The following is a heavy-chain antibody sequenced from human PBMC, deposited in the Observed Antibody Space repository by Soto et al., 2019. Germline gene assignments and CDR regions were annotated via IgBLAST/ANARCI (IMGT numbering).Heavy chain of an antibody. CDR3: TRDSGWFDP. D-gene: IGHD7-27*01. Sequence: PSETLSLTCTVSGGSIRVTDYFWGWIRQPPGKALEWIASIYHSGSTYYNPSLKSRVTMSIDTSNNQSALTLNSVSAADTAVYFCTRDSGWFDPWGQGTLVTVSS. J-gene: IGHJ5*02. CDR1: GGSIRVTDYF. V-gene: IGHV4-39*02. CDR2: IYHSGST.